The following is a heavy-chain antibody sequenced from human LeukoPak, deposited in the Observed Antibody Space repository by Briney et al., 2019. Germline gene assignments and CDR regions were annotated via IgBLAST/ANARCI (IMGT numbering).Heavy chain of an antibody. Sequence: SETLSLTCTVSGGSISSYYWSWIQQPPGKGLEWIGYIYYSGSTNYNPSLKSRVTISVDTSKNQFSLKLSSVTAADTAVYYCARDEGSGWGPYFDYWGQGTLVTVSS. CDR2: IYYSGST. CDR1: GGSISSYY. CDR3: ARDEGSGWGPYFDY. D-gene: IGHD6-19*01. J-gene: IGHJ4*02. V-gene: IGHV4-59*01.